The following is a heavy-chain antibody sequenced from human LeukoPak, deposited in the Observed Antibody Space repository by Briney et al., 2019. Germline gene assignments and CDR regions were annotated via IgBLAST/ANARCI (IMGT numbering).Heavy chain of an antibody. Sequence: SETLSLTCTVSGGSISSYYSSWIREPPGKGREWIGYIYYSGSTNYNTYLKSRVTISVATSKNQFSLKLSSVTAADTAVYYCARDRGYGSGSSPFDYWGQGTLVTVSS. D-gene: IGHD3-10*01. CDR1: GGSISSYY. J-gene: IGHJ4*02. CDR2: IYYSGST. CDR3: ARDRGYGSGSSPFDY. V-gene: IGHV4-59*01.